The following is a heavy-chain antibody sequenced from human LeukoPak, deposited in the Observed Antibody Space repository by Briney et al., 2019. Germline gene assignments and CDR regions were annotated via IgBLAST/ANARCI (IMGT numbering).Heavy chain of an antibody. CDR1: GGSISSGDYY. Sequence: SETLSLTCTVSGGSISSGDYYWSWIRQPPGKGLEWIGYIYYSGSTYYNPSLKSRVTISVDTSKNQFSLKLSSVTAADTAVYYCARGGGTILRATDYWGQGTLVTVSS. CDR3: ARGGGTILRATDY. V-gene: IGHV4-30-4*01. CDR2: IYYSGST. J-gene: IGHJ4*02. D-gene: IGHD3-3*01.